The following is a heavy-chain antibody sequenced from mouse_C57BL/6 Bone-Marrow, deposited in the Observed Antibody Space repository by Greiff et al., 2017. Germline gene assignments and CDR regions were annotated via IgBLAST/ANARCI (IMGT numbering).Heavy chain of an antibody. CDR1: GYAFSSYW. CDR3: ARCPSTVVATEAMDY. D-gene: IGHD1-1*01. J-gene: IGHJ4*01. V-gene: IGHV1-80*01. Sequence: VQLQQSGAELVKPGASVKISCKASGYAFSSYWMNWVKQRPGKGLEWIGQIYPGDGDTNYNGKFKGKATLTADKSSSTAYMQLSSLTSEDSAVXCCARCPSTVVATEAMDYWGQGTSVTVSA. CDR2: IYPGDGDT.